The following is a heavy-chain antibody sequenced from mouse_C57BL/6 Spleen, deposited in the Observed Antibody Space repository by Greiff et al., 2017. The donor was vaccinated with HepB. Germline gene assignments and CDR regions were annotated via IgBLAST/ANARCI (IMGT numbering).Heavy chain of an antibody. CDR1: GYAFSSSW. Sequence: QVQLKQSGPELVKPGASVKISCKASGYAFSSSWMNWVKQRPGKGLEWIGRIYPGDGDTNYNGKFKGKATLTADKSSSTAYMQLSSLTSEDSAVYFCAREHHYYGSSYWYFDVWGTGTTVTVSS. CDR3: AREHHYYGSSYWYFDV. V-gene: IGHV1-82*01. J-gene: IGHJ1*03. CDR2: IYPGDGDT. D-gene: IGHD1-1*01.